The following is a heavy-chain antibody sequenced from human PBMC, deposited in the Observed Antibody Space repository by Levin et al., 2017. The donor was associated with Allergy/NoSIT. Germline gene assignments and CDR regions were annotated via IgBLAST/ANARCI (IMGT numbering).Heavy chain of an antibody. J-gene: IGHJ3*02. Sequence: SCAASGFTFSDYYMSWIRQAPGKGLEWVSYISSSSSYTNYADSVKGRFTISRDNAKNSLYLQMNSLRAEDTAVYYCASSLNRGDDAFDIWGQGTMVTVSS. CDR1: GFTFSDYY. D-gene: IGHD3-10*01. CDR2: ISSSSSYT. V-gene: IGHV3-11*03. CDR3: ASSLNRGDDAFDI.